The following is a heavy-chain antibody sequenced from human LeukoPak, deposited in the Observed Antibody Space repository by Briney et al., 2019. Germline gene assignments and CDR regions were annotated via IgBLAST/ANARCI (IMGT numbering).Heavy chain of an antibody. D-gene: IGHD6-13*01. CDR1: GGSISNYY. CDR2: IYTSGST. V-gene: IGHV4-4*07. Sequence: SETLSLTCTVSGGSISNYYWSWIRQPAGKGLEWIGRIYTSGSTNYNPSLKSRVTISVDKSKNQFSLKLSSVTAADTAVYYCARGYSSSWYSDYWGQGTLVTVSS. CDR3: ARGYSSSWYSDY. J-gene: IGHJ4*02.